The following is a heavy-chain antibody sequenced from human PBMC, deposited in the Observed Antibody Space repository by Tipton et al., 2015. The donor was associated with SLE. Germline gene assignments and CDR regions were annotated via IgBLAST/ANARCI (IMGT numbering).Heavy chain of an antibody. CDR1: GGSISSYY. CDR2: IYYSGST. J-gene: IGHJ5*02. CDR3: ARDYGDYVGWFDP. V-gene: IGHV4-39*02. Sequence: LRLSCTVSGGSISSYYWGWIRQPPGKGLEWIGSIYYSGSTYYNPSLKSRVTISVDTSKNQFSLKLSSVTAADTAVYYCARDYGDYVGWFDPWGQGTLVTVSS. D-gene: IGHD4-17*01.